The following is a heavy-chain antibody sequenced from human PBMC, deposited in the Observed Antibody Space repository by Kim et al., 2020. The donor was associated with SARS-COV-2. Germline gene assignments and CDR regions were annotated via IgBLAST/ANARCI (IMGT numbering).Heavy chain of an antibody. Sequence: GSLRLSCAASGFTFSSYGMHWVRQAPGKVLEWVAVISYDGSNKYYADSVKGRFTISRDNSKNTLYLQMNSLRAEDTAVYYCAKESGSGSYYAWTYYYYGMDVWGQGTTVTVSS. J-gene: IGHJ6*02. CDR3: AKESGSGSYYAWTYYYYGMDV. CDR2: ISYDGSNK. CDR1: GFTFSSYG. V-gene: IGHV3-30*18. D-gene: IGHD3-10*01.